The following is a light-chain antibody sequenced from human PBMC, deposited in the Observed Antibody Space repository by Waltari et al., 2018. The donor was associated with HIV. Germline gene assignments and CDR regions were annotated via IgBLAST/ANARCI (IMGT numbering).Light chain of an antibody. CDR2: DTN. Sequence: QSVLTQPPSVSGTPGQRVTISCTGSRSNIGTYDEVPWYQQLPGTAPRLLIFDTNKRPSGVPDRFSGSKSGTSASLAITGLQAEDEADYYCQTFDTSLSGFVVFGGGTKLAVL. J-gene: IGLJ3*02. V-gene: IGLV1-40*01. CDR3: QTFDTSLSGFVV. CDR1: RSNIGTYDE.